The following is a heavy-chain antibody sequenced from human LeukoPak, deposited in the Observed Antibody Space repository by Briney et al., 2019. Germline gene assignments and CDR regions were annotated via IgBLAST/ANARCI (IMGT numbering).Heavy chain of an antibody. CDR3: AKEIYSYGLHDAFDI. Sequence: GGSLRLSCAASGFTFSNYAMNWVRQAPGKGLEWVSAIDSGGGTYYADSVKGRFTISRDNSKNTLYLQMNSLRAEDTAVYYCAKEIYSYGLHDAFDIWGQGTMVTVSS. CDR2: IDSGGGT. D-gene: IGHD5-18*01. J-gene: IGHJ3*02. V-gene: IGHV3-23*01. CDR1: GFTFSNYA.